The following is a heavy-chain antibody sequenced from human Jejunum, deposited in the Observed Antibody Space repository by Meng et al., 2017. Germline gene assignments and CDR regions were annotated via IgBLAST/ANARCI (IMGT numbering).Heavy chain of an antibody. D-gene: IGHD5-18*01. J-gene: IGHJ4*02. CDR2: ISHSGGAI. Sequence: GESLKISCAASGFSFSSYEMNWVRQAPGKGLEWVSYISHSGGAIDYADSVKGRFTISRDNAKNSLYLQMNSLRAEDTAVYYCARDSQVDTPLAYFDYWGQGTLVTVSS. CDR1: GFSFSSYE. CDR3: ARDSQVDTPLAYFDY. V-gene: IGHV3-48*03.